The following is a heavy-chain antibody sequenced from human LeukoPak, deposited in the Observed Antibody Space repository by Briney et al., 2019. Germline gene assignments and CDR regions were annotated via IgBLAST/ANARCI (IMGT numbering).Heavy chain of an antibody. V-gene: IGHV4-59*01. J-gene: IGHJ3*02. CDR1: GGSISTYY. CDR2: IYNSGST. D-gene: IGHD2-21*02. CDR3: ARRRKVPAQRAGDAFDI. Sequence: PSETLSLTCTVSGGSISTYYWSWIRKPPGKGLEWIGHIYNSGSTNYSPSLKSRVTISVDTSKNQFSLKLSSVTAADTAVYYCARRRKVPAQRAGDAFDIWGQGTMVTVSS.